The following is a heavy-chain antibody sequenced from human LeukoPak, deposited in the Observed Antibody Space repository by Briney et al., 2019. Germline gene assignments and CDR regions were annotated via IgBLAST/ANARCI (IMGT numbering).Heavy chain of an antibody. CDR2: INYSGST. Sequence: SETLSLTCTVSGGSIIGSTSSWGWIRQPPGKGLDWIGIINYSGSTYYDPPLRGRVTISVDTSKNQFSLKLNSVTASDTAVYYCARGYDYWGQGTLVTVSS. D-gene: IGHD3-22*01. V-gene: IGHV4-39*01. CDR1: GGSIIGSTSS. CDR3: ARGYDY. J-gene: IGHJ4*02.